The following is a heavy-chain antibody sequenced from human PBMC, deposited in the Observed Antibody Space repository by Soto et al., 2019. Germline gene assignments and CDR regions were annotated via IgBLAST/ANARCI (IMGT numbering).Heavy chain of an antibody. CDR3: ARNPSTTLSYYYYGMDV. V-gene: IGHV1-69*13. CDR2: IIPIFGTA. CDR1: GGTFSSYA. D-gene: IGHD1-26*01. J-gene: IGHJ6*02. Sequence: ASVKVSCKASGGTFSSYAISWVRQAPGQGLEWMGGIIPIFGTANYAQKFQGRVTITADESTSTAYMELSSLRSEDTAVYYCARNPSTTLSYYYYGMDVWGQGTTVTVSS.